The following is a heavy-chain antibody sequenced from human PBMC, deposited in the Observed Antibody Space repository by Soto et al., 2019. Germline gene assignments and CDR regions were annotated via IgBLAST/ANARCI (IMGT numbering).Heavy chain of an antibody. CDR1: GGSFSGYY. Sequence: TSETLSLTCAVYGGSFSGYYWSWIRQPPGKGLEWIGEINHSGSTNYNPSLKSRVTISVDTSKNQFSLKLSSVTAADTAVYYCARGYDFWSGLDAFDIWGQGTMVTVSS. CDR2: INHSGST. J-gene: IGHJ3*02. D-gene: IGHD3-3*01. V-gene: IGHV4-34*01. CDR3: ARGYDFWSGLDAFDI.